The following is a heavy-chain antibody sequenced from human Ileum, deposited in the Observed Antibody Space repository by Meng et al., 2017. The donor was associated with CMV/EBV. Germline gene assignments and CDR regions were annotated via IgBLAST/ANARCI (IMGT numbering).Heavy chain of an antibody. J-gene: IGHJ4*02. V-gene: IGHV4-59*01. D-gene: IGHD3-16*01. CDR1: GGSISTYY. Sequence: SETLSLTCTVSGGSISTYYWSWIRQSSGKGLEWIGYIHYSGRTLYNPSLKSRVTLSLDTSKNQLSLKLTSATAVDTAVYYCAKGGPTRWGYGFDNWGQGTLVTVSS. CDR3: AKGGPTRWGYGFDN. CDR2: IHYSGRT.